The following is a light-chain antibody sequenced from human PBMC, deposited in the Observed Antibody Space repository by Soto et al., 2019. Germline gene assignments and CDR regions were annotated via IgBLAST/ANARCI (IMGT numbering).Light chain of an antibody. CDR2: AAP. V-gene: IGKV3-15*01. CDR3: HQYNNWPPWT. Sequence: EIVMTQSPATLSVSPGERVILSCRASQSISTNLAWYQYIPGQAPRLLIYAAPTRATGIPARFSGSGSGTDFTLSITSLQSEDYAVYYCHQYNNWPPWTFGQGTKVEIK. CDR1: QSISTN. J-gene: IGKJ1*01.